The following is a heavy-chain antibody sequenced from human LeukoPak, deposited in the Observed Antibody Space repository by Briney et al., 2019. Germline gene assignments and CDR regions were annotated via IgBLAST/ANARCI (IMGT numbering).Heavy chain of an antibody. V-gene: IGHV3-53*01. CDR3: AKELMDQPNWFDP. D-gene: IGHD2-8*01. CDR1: GFTVSNNY. J-gene: IGHJ5*02. CDR2: IYSGGST. Sequence: GGSLRLSCAASGFTVSNNYMGWLRQAPGKGLEWVSVIYSGGSTYYADSVKGRFTISRDNSKNTLYLQMSSLRAEDTAVYYCAKELMDQPNWFDPWGQGTLVTVSS.